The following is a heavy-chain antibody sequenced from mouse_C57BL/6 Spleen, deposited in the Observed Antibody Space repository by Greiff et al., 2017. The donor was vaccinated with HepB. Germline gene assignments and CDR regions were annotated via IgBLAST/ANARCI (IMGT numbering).Heavy chain of an antibody. CDR1: GYAFSSSW. D-gene: IGHD1-1*01. V-gene: IGHV1-82*01. J-gene: IGHJ1*03. CDR2: IYPGDGDT. CDR3: ARSVYYYGSSHWYFDV. Sequence: VKLQESGPELVKPGASVKISCKASGYAFSSSWMNWVKQRPGKGLEWIGRIYPGDGDTNYNGKFKGKATLTADKSSSTAYMQLSGLTSEDSAFYFCARSVYYYGSSHWYFDVWGTGTTVTVSS.